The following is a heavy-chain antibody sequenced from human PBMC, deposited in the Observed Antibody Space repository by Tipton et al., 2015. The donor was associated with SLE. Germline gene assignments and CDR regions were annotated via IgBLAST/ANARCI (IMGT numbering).Heavy chain of an antibody. CDR2: IRSKAYGGTT. CDR3: TRDELGGFYYYYYMDV. J-gene: IGHJ6*03. Sequence: RSLRLSCAASGFTFSSYSMNWVRQAPGRGLEWVGFIRSKAYGGTTEYAASVKGRFTISRDDSKSIAYLQMNSLKTEDTAVYYCTRDELGGFYYYYYMDVWGKGTTVTVSS. V-gene: IGHV3-49*04. CDR1: GFTFSSYS. D-gene: IGHD3-16*01.